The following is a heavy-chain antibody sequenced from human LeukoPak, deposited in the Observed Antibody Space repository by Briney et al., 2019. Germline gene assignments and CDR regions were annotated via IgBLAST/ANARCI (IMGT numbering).Heavy chain of an antibody. D-gene: IGHD1-26*01. J-gene: IGHJ4*02. CDR1: GFTFSSNW. CDR3: VRDLGGRPGH. Sequence: GGSLRLSCAASGFTFSSNWMHWVRQAPGKGLVWVSRINEDGSTTNYADSVKGRSTIFRDNAKNTLYLQMNSLRAEDTAVYYCVRDLGGRPGHWGQGTLVTVSS. V-gene: IGHV3-74*01. CDR2: INEDGSTT.